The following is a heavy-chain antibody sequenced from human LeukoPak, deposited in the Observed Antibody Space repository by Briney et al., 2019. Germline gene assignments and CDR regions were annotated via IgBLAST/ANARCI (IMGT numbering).Heavy chain of an antibody. D-gene: IGHD3-3*01. J-gene: IGHJ4*02. CDR2: INHSGST. CDR1: GGSFSGYY. Sequence: SETLCLTCAVYGGSFSGYYWSWIRQPPGMGLEWIGEINHSGSTNYNPSLKSRVTISVDTSKNQFSLKLSSVTAADTAVYYCAIFWSDDYWGQGTLVTVSS. V-gene: IGHV4-34*01. CDR3: AIFWSDDY.